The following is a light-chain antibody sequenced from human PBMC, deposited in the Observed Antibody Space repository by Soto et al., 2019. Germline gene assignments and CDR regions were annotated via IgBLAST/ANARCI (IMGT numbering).Light chain of an antibody. CDR3: QRYYSFPIT. J-gene: IGKJ5*01. Sequence: VIWMTQSPSLLSASTGDRVTISCLMSQGISSYLAWYQQKPGKAPELLIYAASTLQSGVPSRFSGSGSGTDFTLTISCLQSEDFATYYCQRYYSFPITFGQGTRLEIK. CDR1: QGISSY. V-gene: IGKV1D-8*01. CDR2: AAS.